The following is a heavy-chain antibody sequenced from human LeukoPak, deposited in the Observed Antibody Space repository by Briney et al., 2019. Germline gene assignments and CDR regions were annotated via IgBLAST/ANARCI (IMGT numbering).Heavy chain of an antibody. Sequence: GGSLRLSCAASGFTFSDYYMSWIRQAPGKGLEWVSYISSSGSTIYYADSVKGRFTISRDNSKNTLYLQMNSLRAEDTAVYYCAKDSNYYDSSNFDYWGQGTLVTVSS. V-gene: IGHV3-11*01. CDR1: GFTFSDYY. CDR2: ISSSGSTI. J-gene: IGHJ4*02. D-gene: IGHD3-22*01. CDR3: AKDSNYYDSSNFDY.